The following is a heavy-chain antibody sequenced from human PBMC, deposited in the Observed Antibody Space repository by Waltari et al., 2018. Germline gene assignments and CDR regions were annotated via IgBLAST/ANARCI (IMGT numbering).Heavy chain of an antibody. CDR2: IISSSSYI. V-gene: IGHV3-21*01. Sequence: EVQLVESGGGLVKPGGSLRLSCAASGFTFSSYSMNWVRQAPGKWLEWGSSIISSSSYIYYADSVKGRVTISRDNAKNSLYLQMNSLRAEDTAVYYCARGEYSGYVSGDYWGQGTLVTVSS. CDR1: GFTFSSYS. J-gene: IGHJ4*02. CDR3: ARGEYSGYVSGDY. D-gene: IGHD5-12*01.